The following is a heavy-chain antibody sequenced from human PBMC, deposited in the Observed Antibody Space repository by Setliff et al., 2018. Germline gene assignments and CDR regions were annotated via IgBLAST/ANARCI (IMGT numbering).Heavy chain of an antibody. CDR2: ISPYSGKT. J-gene: IGHJ4*02. V-gene: IGHV1-18*01. Sequence: ASVKVSCKTLGYNFKSYDIIWVRQAPGQGLEWMGWISPYSGKTNYAQRFQGRVTMTTDTATRTAYMELRSLGTDDTAVYYCSRLVRYCTTTTCQRASGGEFWGQGTLVTVSS. CDR1: GYNFKSYD. CDR3: SRLVRYCTTTTCQRASGGEF. D-gene: IGHD2-2*01.